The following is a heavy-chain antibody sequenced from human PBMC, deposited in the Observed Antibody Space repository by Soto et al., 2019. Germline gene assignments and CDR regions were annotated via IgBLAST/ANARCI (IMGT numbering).Heavy chain of an antibody. Sequence: LRLSCTASGFIFRDYGMQWVRQAPGKGLEGLAFICHDGSKKYYADSLKGRFTSSRDNSKNTMYLQMNSATVADTAVYYCASQAFDYWGQGTLVTVSS. J-gene: IGHJ4*02. V-gene: IGHV3-33*01. CDR1: GFIFRDYG. CDR2: ICHDGSKK. CDR3: ASQAFDY.